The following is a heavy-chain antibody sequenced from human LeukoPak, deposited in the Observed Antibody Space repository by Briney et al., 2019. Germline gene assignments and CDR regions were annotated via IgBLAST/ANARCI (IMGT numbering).Heavy chain of an antibody. V-gene: IGHV3-48*03. CDR1: GFTFSSYE. J-gene: IGHJ6*03. Sequence: PGGSLRLSCAASGFTFSSYEMNWVRQAPGRGLEWVSYISSSGSTIYYADSVKGRFTISRDNAKNSLYLQMNSLRAEDTALYYCAKGGIQLWPPGNMDVWGKGTTVTVSS. CDR2: ISSSGSTI. CDR3: AKGGIQLWPPGNMDV. D-gene: IGHD5-18*01.